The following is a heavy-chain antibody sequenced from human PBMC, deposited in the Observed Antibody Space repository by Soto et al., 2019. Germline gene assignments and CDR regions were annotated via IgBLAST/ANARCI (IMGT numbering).Heavy chain of an antibody. CDR3: ARAPLLWFGATHGGKFDY. CDR1: GYTFTSYA. D-gene: IGHD3-10*01. CDR2: INAGNGNT. V-gene: IGHV1-3*01. Sequence: QVQLVQSGAEVKKPGASVKVSCKASGYTFTSYAMHWVRQAPGQRLEWMGWINAGNGNTKYSQKFQGRVTITRDTSARTAYMELSSLRSEDTAVYYCARAPLLWFGATHGGKFDYWGQGTLVTVAS. J-gene: IGHJ4*02.